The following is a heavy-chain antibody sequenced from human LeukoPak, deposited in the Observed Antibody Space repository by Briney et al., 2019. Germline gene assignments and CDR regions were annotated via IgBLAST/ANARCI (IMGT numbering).Heavy chain of an antibody. D-gene: IGHD6-13*01. CDR2: ISGSGGQT. V-gene: IGHV3-23*01. CDR3: ARDLEAANTYYFDY. Sequence: GGSLRLSCAASGFSFSSFAMSWVRQAPGKGLEWVSGISGSGGQTDYADSVKGRFTISRDNSKNTVYLQVNSLRDEDTAVYYCARDLEAANTYYFDYWGQGTMVTVSS. J-gene: IGHJ4*02. CDR1: GFSFSSFA.